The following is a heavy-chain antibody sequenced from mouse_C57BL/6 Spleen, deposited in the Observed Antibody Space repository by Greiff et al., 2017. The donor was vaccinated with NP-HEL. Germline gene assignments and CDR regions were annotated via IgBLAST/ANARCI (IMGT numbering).Heavy chain of an antibody. J-gene: IGHJ4*01. D-gene: IGHD1-1*01. Sequence: QVHVKQPGAELVKPGASVKMSCKASGYTFTSYWITWVKQRPGQGLEWIGDIYPGSGSTNYNEKFKSKATLTVDTSSSTAYMQLSSLTSEDSAVYYCARLHSYRNAMDYWGQGTSVTVSS. CDR3: ARLHSYRNAMDY. V-gene: IGHV1-55*01. CDR2: IYPGSGST. CDR1: GYTFTSYW.